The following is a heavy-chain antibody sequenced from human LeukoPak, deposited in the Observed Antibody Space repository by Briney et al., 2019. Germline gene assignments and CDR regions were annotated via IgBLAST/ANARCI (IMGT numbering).Heavy chain of an antibody. D-gene: IGHD4-11*01. CDR3: ARAPHYSNYGPYYYGMDV. Sequence: GGSLRLSCAASGFTVSSNYMSWVRQAPGKGLEWVSVIYSGGSTYYADSVKGRFTISRDNSKNTLYLQMNSLRAEDTAVYYCARAPHYSNYGPYYYGMDVRGQGTTVTVSS. J-gene: IGHJ6*02. CDR1: GFTVSSNY. V-gene: IGHV3-53*01. CDR2: IYSGGST.